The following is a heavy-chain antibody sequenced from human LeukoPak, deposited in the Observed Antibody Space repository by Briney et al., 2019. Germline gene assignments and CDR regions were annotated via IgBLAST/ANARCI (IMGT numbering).Heavy chain of an antibody. D-gene: IGHD1-1*01. J-gene: IGHJ4*02. Sequence: PGGSLRLSCAASGFVFSTYAMGWVRQAPGKGLEWVSAISSSGDNTYYADFVKGQFIISRDNSKNTLDLQMNSLRAEDTAIYHCAKVKALDAVASYFDYWGQGTLVTVSS. CDR1: GFVFSTYA. CDR3: AKVKALDAVASYFDY. V-gene: IGHV3-23*01. CDR2: ISSSGDNT.